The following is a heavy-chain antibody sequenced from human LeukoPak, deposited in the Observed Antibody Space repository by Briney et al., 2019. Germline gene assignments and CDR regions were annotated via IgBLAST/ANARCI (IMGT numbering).Heavy chain of an antibody. D-gene: IGHD5-18*01. CDR1: GYTFTSYD. CDR2: MNPNSGNT. CDR3: TRAYTAIVLDY. J-gene: IGHJ4*02. Sequence: ASVKVSCKASGYTFTSYDINWVRRATGQGLEWMGWMNPNSGNTGYAQKFQGRVTMTRNTSISTAYMELSSLRSEDTAVFYCTRAYTAIVLDYWGQGTLVTVSS. V-gene: IGHV1-8*01.